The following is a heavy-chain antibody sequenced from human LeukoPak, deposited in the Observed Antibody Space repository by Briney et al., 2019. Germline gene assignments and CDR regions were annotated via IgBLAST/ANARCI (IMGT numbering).Heavy chain of an antibody. V-gene: IGHV3-23*01. J-gene: IGHJ4*02. D-gene: IGHD3-3*01. Sequence: GGSLRLSCVGSGFTSIAYALTWARQAPGKGLEWVSAISGSGGSTYYADSVKGRFTISRDNSKNTLYLQMNSLRAEDTAVYYCAKDSYYDFWSGYFDYWGQGTLVTVSS. CDR2: ISGSGGST. CDR1: GFTSIAYA. CDR3: AKDSYYDFWSGYFDY.